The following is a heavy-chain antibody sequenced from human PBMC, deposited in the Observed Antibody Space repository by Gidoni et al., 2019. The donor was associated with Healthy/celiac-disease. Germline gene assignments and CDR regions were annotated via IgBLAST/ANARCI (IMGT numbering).Heavy chain of an antibody. CDR3: IGFTVIPDY. V-gene: IGHV3-73*02. J-gene: IGHJ4*02. D-gene: IGHD4-17*01. CDR1: GFTFSGSA. Sequence: EVQLVESGGGLVQPGGSLKLSCAASGFTFSGSAMHWVRQASGKGLEWVGRIRSKANSYATAYAASVKGRFTISRDDSKNTAYLQMNSLKTEDTAVYYCIGFTVIPDYWGQGTLVTVSS. CDR2: IRSKANSYAT.